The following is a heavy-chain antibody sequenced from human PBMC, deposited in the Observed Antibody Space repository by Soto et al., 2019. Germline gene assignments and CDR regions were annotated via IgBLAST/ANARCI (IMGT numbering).Heavy chain of an antibody. D-gene: IGHD3-3*01. Sequence: SQTLSLICPVSSGSISSCSRNWKRQPPGKGLEWIGYIYYSGSTYYNPSLKSRVTISVDTSKNQFSLKLSSVTATDTAVYYCAKWSEIHLSFDYWGQGILVTVSS. CDR3: AKWSEIHLSFDY. J-gene: IGHJ4*02. CDR2: IYYSGST. CDR1: SGSISSCS. V-gene: IGHV4-59*08.